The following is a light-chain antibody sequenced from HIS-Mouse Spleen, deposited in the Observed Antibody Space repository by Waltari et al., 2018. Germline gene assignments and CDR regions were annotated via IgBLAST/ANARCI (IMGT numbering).Light chain of an antibody. CDR2: EVS. Sequence: QSALTQPRSVSGSPGQSVTISCTGTSSDVGGYNYVSWYQQHPGKAPKLMFYEVSRGPSGVPDRFSGSKYGNTASLTISGLQAEDEADYYCCSYAGSYTWVFGGGTKLTVL. CDR1: SSDVGGYNY. CDR3: CSYAGSYTWV. J-gene: IGLJ3*02. V-gene: IGLV2-11*01.